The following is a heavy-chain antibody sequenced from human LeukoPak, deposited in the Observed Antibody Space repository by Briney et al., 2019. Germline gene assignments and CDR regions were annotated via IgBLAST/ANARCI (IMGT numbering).Heavy chain of an antibody. Sequence: GGSLRLSCAASGFTFSDYYMSWIRQAPGKGLEWVSYISSSGSTIYYADSVKGRFTISRDNAKNSLYLQMNSLRAEDTGVYYCAREGWAVARKVDYWGRGTLVTVSS. CDR1: GFTFSDYY. V-gene: IGHV3-11*04. D-gene: IGHD6-19*01. J-gene: IGHJ4*02. CDR3: AREGWAVARKVDY. CDR2: ISSSGSTI.